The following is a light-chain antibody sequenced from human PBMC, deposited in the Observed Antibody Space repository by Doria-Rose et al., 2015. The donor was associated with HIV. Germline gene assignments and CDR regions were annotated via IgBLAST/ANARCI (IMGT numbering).Light chain of an antibody. J-gene: IGLJ3*02. CDR1: STDVGGYNY. CDR3: SSYTTSSTLV. CDR2: DVS. Sequence: QSALIQPASVSGSPGQSIIISCTGTSTDVGGYNYVSWYQQHPGKAPKLMIYDVSNRPSGVSNRFSGSKSGNTASLTISGLQAEDEADYHCSSYTTSSTLVFGGGTKLTVL. V-gene: IGLV2-14*03.